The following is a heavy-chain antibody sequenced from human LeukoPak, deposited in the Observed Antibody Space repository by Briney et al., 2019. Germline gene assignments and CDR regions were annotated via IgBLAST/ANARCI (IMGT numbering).Heavy chain of an antibody. V-gene: IGHV1-2*02. CDR2: INPNSGGT. J-gene: IGHJ4*02. D-gene: IGHD3-3*01. Sequence: ASVKVSCKASGYTSTGYYMHWVRQAPGQGLEWMGWINPNSGGTNYAQKFQGRVTMTRDTSISTAYMELSRLRSDDTAVYYCASSRFLEWLFAFDYWGQGTLVTVSS. CDR3: ASSRFLEWLFAFDY. CDR1: GYTSTGYY.